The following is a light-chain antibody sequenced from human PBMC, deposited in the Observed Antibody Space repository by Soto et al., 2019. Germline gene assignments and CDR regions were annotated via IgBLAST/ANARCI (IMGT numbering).Light chain of an antibody. CDR2: GNN. V-gene: IGLV1-40*01. Sequence: QSVLTQPPSVSGAPGQRVPISCTGSNSNIGAGYDVHWYQQLPRIAPKLLIYGNNIRPSGVPDRVSGSKFSTSAYLTNSGIQAEDEADYYCQSQGGSLSVSVFGGGTKVTVL. J-gene: IGLJ3*02. CDR1: NSNIGAGYD. CDR3: QSQGGSLSVSV.